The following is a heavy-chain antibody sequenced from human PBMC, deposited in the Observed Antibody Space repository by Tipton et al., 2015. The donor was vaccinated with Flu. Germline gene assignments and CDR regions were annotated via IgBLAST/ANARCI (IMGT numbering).Heavy chain of an antibody. CDR2: INTNTGYP. J-gene: IGHJ3*02. CDR1: GYTFTRYI. V-gene: IGHV7-4-1*02. CDR3: ARLFCSGGNCHLDAFDI. D-gene: IGHD2-15*01. Sequence: QLVQSGPELKKPGASVKVSCKASGYTFTRYIINWVRQAPGQGLEWMGWINTNTGYPTYAQGFTGRFVFSLDTSVNTAYVQISSLKAEDTAVYYCARLFCSGGNCHLDAFDIWGQGTMVTVSS.